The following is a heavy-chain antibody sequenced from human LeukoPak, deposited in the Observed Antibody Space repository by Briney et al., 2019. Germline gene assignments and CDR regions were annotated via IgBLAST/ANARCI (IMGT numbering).Heavy chain of an antibody. V-gene: IGHV4-59*01. CDR2: IYYSGST. CDR3: AAGKRDFWSGYPMDV. J-gene: IGHJ6*03. Sequence: SETLSLTCTVSGGSISSYYWSWIRQPPGKGLEWIGYIYYSGSTNYNPSLKSRVTISVDTSKNQFSLKLSSVTAADTAVYYCAAGKRDFWSGYPMDVWGKGTTVTVSS. CDR1: GGSISSYY. D-gene: IGHD3-3*01.